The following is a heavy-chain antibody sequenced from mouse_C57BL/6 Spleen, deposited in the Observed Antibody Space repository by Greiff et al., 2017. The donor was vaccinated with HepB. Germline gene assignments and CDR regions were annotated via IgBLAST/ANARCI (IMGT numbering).Heavy chain of an antibody. D-gene: IGHD2-4*01. Sequence: VQLQQSGAELVKPGASVKLSCKASGYTFTSYWMHWVKQRPGQGLEWIGMIHPNSGSTNYNEKFKSKATLTVDKSSSTAYMQLSSLTSEDSAVYYCARCYYDPYYFDYWGQGTTLTVSS. CDR2: IHPNSGST. CDR3: ARCYYDPYYFDY. J-gene: IGHJ2*01. V-gene: IGHV1-64*01. CDR1: GYTFTSYW.